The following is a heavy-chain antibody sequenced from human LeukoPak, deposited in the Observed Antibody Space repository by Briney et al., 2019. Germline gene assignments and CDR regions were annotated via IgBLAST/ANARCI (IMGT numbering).Heavy chain of an antibody. CDR1: GFTFSSYG. CDR2: ISYDGSDK. CDR3: AREGLDRGYFDY. V-gene: IGHV3-30*03. D-gene: IGHD1-14*01. Sequence: PGGSLRLSCAASGFTFSSYGMHWVRQAPGKGLEWVAVISYDGSDKYYADSVKGRFTISRDNAKNSLCLQMNSLRAEDTAVYYCAREGLDRGYFDYWGQGSLVTVSS. J-gene: IGHJ4*02.